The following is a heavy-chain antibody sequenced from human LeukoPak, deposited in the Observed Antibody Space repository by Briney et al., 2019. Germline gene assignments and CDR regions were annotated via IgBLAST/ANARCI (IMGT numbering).Heavy chain of an antibody. CDR3: ARGHYYYYYYMDV. J-gene: IGHJ6*03. V-gene: IGHV4-34*01. CDR2: INRSGST. CDR1: GGSFSGSY. Sequence: SETLSLTCAVYGGSFSGSYWSWIRQPPGKGLEWIGEINRSGSTNYNPSLKSRVTISVDTSKNQFSLKLSSVTAADTAVYYCARGHYYYYYYMDVWGKGTTVTVSS.